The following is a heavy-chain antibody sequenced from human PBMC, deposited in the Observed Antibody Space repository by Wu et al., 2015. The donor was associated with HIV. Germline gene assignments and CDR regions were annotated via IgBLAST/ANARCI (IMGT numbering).Heavy chain of an antibody. CDR2: INPNSGGT. J-gene: IGHJ4*02. Sequence: QVQLVQSGAEVKKPGASVKVSCKASGYTFTGYYMHWVRQAPGQGLEWMGWINPNSGGTNYAQKFQGRVTMTRDTSISTAYMELSRLRSDDTAVYYCARAPRGDSSTPWYFDYWGQGTLVTVSS. CDR3: ARAPRGDSSTPWYFDY. CDR1: GYTFTGYY. V-gene: IGHV1-2*02. D-gene: IGHD3-22*01.